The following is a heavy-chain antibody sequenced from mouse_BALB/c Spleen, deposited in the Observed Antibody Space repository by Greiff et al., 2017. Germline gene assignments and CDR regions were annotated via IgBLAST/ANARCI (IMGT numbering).Heavy chain of an antibody. Sequence: VKLMESGPGLVAPSQSLSITCTVSGFSLTSYGVHWVRQPPGKGLEWLGVIWAGGSTNYNSALMSRLSISKDNSKSQVFLKMNSLQTDDTAMYYCARITTVYYYAMDYWGQGTSVTVSS. CDR1: GFSLTSYG. CDR3: ARITTVYYYAMDY. J-gene: IGHJ4*01. CDR2: IWAGGST. V-gene: IGHV2-9*02. D-gene: IGHD1-1*01.